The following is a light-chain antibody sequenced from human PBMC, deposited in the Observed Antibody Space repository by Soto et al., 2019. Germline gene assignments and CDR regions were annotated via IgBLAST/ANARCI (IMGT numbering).Light chain of an antibody. V-gene: IGKV1-39*01. CDR2: AAS. Sequence: DIQMTQSPSSLSASVGDRVNITCRASQSISTYLNWYQQKPGQAPKLLIYAASTLQSGVPSRFSGSGSGTDFILTISSLQLEDFATYYCQQSTRSLWTFGQGTKVEVK. J-gene: IGKJ1*01. CDR1: QSISTY. CDR3: QQSTRSLWT.